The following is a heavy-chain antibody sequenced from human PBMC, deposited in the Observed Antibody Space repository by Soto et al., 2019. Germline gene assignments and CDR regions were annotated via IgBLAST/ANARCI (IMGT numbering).Heavy chain of an antibody. CDR2: IYYTGTT. V-gene: IGHV4-31*03. D-gene: IGHD2-21*01. Sequence: SETLSLTCTVSGGSISNANYYWSWIRHHPGKGLEWIGYIYYTGTTYYSPSLESRVAISVDTSQNQFSLKLGAVTAADTAVYFCARASRSRGVDRRRPAWFLPWGPETLLTVSS. CDR1: GGSISNANYY. CDR3: ARASRSRGVDRRRPAWFLP. J-gene: IGHJ5*02.